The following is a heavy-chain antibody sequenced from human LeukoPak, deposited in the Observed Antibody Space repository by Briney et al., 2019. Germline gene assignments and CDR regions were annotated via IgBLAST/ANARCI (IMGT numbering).Heavy chain of an antibody. V-gene: IGHV1-69*01. J-gene: IGHJ4*02. D-gene: IGHD3-22*01. CDR2: IIPIFGTA. CDR3: ARGHPTYYYDSSGYNYPGYFDY. CDR1: GGTFSSYA. Sequence: SVTVSCKASGGTFSSYAISWVRQAPGQGLEWMGGIIPIFGTANYAQKFKGRVTITADESTSTAYMERSSLRSEDTAVYYCARGHPTYYYDSSGYNYPGYFDYWGQGTLVTVSS.